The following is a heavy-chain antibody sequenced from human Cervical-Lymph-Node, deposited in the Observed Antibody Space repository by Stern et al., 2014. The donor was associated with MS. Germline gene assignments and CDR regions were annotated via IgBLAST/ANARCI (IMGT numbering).Heavy chain of an antibody. CDR2: IDYSGST. J-gene: IGHJ2*01. CDR1: GGSISTFN. Sequence: QVQLQESGPGLVKPSETLSLTCTVSGGSISTFNWNWIRQTPGKGLEWIGYIDYSGSTNYNPSLKSRVIISVDRSKNQFSLKLSSVTAADTAVYYCARDIVVVVATPDVRYFDLWGRGTLVTVSS. D-gene: IGHD2-15*01. V-gene: IGHV4-59*01. CDR3: ARDIVVVVATPDVRYFDL.